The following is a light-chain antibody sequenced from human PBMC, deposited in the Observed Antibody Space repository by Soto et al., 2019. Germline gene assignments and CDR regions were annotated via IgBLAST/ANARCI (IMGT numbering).Light chain of an antibody. CDR1: QSISSW. CDR3: QQYHSYWT. Sequence: DLQMTQSPSTLSASVGARVTITCRASQSISSWLAWYQQQPGKAPNLLIYKASSLESAVPSRFNSNGSRTEFTPPVSSLQPDVFATDDCQQYHSYWTFGQGTKVDIK. V-gene: IGKV1-5*03. J-gene: IGKJ1*01. CDR2: KAS.